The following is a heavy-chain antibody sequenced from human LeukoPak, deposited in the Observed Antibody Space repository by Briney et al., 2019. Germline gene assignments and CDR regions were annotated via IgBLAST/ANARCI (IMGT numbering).Heavy chain of an antibody. J-gene: IGHJ4*02. Sequence: SETLSLTCTVSGGSISSYYWSWIRQPPGKGLEWIGYIYYSGSTNYNPSLKSRVTISVDTSKNQFSLKLSSVTAADTAVYYCARQLKYSSGWSRFDYWGQGTLVTVSS. CDR3: ARQLKYSSGWSRFDY. V-gene: IGHV4-59*01. CDR2: IYYSGST. CDR1: GGSISSYY. D-gene: IGHD6-19*01.